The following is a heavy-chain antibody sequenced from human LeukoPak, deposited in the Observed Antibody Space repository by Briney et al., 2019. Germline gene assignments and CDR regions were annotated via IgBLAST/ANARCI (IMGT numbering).Heavy chain of an antibody. CDR2: IARGDST. Sequence: GGSLRLSCAVSDFTVSSNYMSWVRQAPGKGLEWVALIARGDSTFYADSVKGRVTISRDKLKNTLYLQMNSLRAEDTAVYYCARGISARYYYDSSGLGCMDVWGQGTTVTVSS. V-gene: IGHV3-66*01. D-gene: IGHD3-22*01. CDR1: DFTVSSNY. CDR3: ARGISARYYYDSSGLGCMDV. J-gene: IGHJ6*02.